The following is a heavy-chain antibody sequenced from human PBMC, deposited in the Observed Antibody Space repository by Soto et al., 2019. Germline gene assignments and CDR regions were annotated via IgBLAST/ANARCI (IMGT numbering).Heavy chain of an antibody. D-gene: IGHD3-22*01. J-gene: IGHJ4*02. V-gene: IGHV4-61*01. CDR1: GGSVSSGSYY. CDR3: ARHFRSDYYDSSGLLDY. Sequence: SETLSLTCTVSGGSVSSGSYYWSWIRQPPGKGLEWIGYIYYSGSTNYNPSLESRVTISVDTSKNQFSLKLSSVTAADTAVYYCARHFRSDYYDSSGLLDYWGQGTLVTVSS. CDR2: IYYSGST.